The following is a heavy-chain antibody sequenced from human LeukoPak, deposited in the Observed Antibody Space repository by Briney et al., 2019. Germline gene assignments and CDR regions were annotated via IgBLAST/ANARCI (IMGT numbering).Heavy chain of an antibody. CDR3: ARLAHDIDYGDYPFLLDY. V-gene: IGHV4-39*01. J-gene: IGHJ4*02. Sequence: PSQTLSLTCTVSGASISSGTYYWTWIRQPPGKGLEWIGSIYYSGSTYYNPSLKSRVTISVDTSKNQFSLKLSSVTAADTAVYYCARLAHDIDYGDYPFLLDYWGQGTLVTVSS. CDR1: GASISSGTYY. CDR2: IYYSGST. D-gene: IGHD4-17*01.